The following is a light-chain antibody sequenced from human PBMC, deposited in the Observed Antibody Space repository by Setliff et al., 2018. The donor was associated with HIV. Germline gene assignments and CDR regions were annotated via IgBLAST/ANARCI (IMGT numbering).Light chain of an antibody. CDR3: SSYTSSITYV. CDR2: EVS. J-gene: IGLJ1*01. V-gene: IGLV2-14*01. CDR1: SSDVGGYNY. Sequence: SALPQPASVSESPGQSITISCTGTSSDVGGYNYISWYQQHPGKAPKLMIYEVSNRPSGVSNRFSGSKSGNTASLTISGLQAEDEADYYCSSYTSSITYVFGTGTKVTAL.